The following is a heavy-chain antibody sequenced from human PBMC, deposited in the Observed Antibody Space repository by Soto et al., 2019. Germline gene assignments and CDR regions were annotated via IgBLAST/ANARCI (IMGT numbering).Heavy chain of an antibody. J-gene: IGHJ4*02. CDR2: ISGSGGST. D-gene: IGHD3-16*02. CDR1: GFTFSSYV. Sequence: EVQLLESGGGLVQPGGSLRLSCAASGFTFSSYVMSWVRQAPGKGLEWVSAISGSGGSTYYADSVKGRFTISRDNSKNTLYLQMNSLRAEDMAVYYCAKAYDYVWGSYRLNPDFDYWGQGTLVTVSS. CDR3: AKAYDYVWGSYRLNPDFDY. V-gene: IGHV3-23*01.